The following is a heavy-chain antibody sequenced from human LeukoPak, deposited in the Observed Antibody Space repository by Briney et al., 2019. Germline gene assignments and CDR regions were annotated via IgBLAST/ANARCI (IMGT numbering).Heavy chain of an antibody. D-gene: IGHD6-13*01. CDR2: IYTSGST. Sequence: SSETLSLTCTVSGGSISSYYWSWIRQPAGKGLEWIGRIYTSGSTNYNPSLKSRVTISVDKSKNQFSLKLSSVTAADTAVYYCARDPLIAAAGSYYFDYWGQGTLVTVSS. V-gene: IGHV4-4*07. CDR1: GGSISSYY. J-gene: IGHJ4*02. CDR3: ARDPLIAAAGSYYFDY.